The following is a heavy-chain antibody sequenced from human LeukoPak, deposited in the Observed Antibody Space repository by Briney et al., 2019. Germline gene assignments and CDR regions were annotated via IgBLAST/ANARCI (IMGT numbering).Heavy chain of an antibody. CDR2: IKQDGSEK. J-gene: IGHJ6*02. CDR3: ARVRKTNPDDDFWSGYYYYYGMDV. V-gene: IGHV3-7*03. Sequence: GGSLRLSCAASGFTFSSYWMSWVRQAPGKGLEWVANIKQDGSEKYYVDSVKGRFTISRDNAKNSLYLQMNSLRAEDTAVYYCARVRKTNPDDDFWSGYYYYYGMDVWGQGTTVTVSS. D-gene: IGHD3-3*01. CDR1: GFTFSSYW.